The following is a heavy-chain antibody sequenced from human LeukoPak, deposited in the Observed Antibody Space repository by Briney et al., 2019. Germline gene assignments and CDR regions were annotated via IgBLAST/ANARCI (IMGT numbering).Heavy chain of an antibody. CDR1: GDSISSNSAA. CDR3: ARDGYGYHTLDY. V-gene: IGHV6-1*01. Sequence: SQTLSLTCAISGDSISSNSAAWNWIRQSPSRGLEWLGRTYYRSKWYNDYAVSMKSRITVNPDTSKNQLSLQPNSVTPEDTAVYYCARDGYGYHTLDYWGQGTLVTVSS. CDR2: TYYRSKWYN. D-gene: IGHD5-18*01. J-gene: IGHJ4*02.